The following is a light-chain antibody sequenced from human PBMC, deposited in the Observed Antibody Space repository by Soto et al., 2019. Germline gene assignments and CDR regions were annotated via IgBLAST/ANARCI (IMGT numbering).Light chain of an antibody. CDR2: GAS. V-gene: IGKV3-15*01. J-gene: IGKJ1*01. CDR3: QEYDSWPPWS. CDR1: QSVSSN. Sequence: EIVSSKFPANLSVSPGERATLSCRASQSVSSNIAWYQQKPGQAPRLLIYGASTRATGIPARFSGSGSGTEFTLTISGLQSEDFAIYYCQEYDSWPPWSFGQGTMV.